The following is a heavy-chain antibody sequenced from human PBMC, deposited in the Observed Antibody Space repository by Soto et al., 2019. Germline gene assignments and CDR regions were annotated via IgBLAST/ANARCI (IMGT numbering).Heavy chain of an antibody. CDR1: GFTFSSYA. CDR2: ISYDGSNK. J-gene: IGHJ4*02. D-gene: IGHD2-2*01. Sequence: GGSLRLSCAASGFTFSSYAMHWVRQAPGKGLEWVAVISYDGSNKYYADSVKGRFTISRDNSKNTLYLQMNSLRAEDTAVYYCAKDAAAGLDYWGQGTLVTVSS. CDR3: AKDAAAGLDY. V-gene: IGHV3-30*04.